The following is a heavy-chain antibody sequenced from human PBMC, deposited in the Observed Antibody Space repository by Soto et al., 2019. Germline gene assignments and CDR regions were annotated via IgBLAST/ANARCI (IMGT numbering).Heavy chain of an antibody. CDR3: ARQGYDSSGYYYYYGMDV. J-gene: IGHJ6*02. CDR1: GYSFTSYW. Sequence: GESLKISCKGSGYSFTSYWIGWVRQMPGKGLEWMGIFYPGDSDTRYSPSFQGQVTISADKSISTAYLQWSSLKASDTAIYYCARQGYDSSGYYYYYGMDVWGQGTTVTVSS. CDR2: FYPGDSDT. D-gene: IGHD3-22*01. V-gene: IGHV5-51*01.